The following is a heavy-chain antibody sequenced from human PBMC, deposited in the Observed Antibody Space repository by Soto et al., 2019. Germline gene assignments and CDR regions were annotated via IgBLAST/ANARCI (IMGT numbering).Heavy chain of an antibody. D-gene: IGHD3-16*02. CDR2: IYYSETT. V-gene: IGHV4-59*01. CDR3: ARGLPIWGSYRYFDY. J-gene: IGHJ4*02. Sequence: PSETLSLTCTVSGGSISGYYWSWIRQPPGKVLELIGYIYYSETTNYNPSLKSRVTISVDTSKNQFSLKLSSVTAADTAVYYCARGLPIWGSYRYFDYWGQGALVTVSS. CDR1: GGSISGYY.